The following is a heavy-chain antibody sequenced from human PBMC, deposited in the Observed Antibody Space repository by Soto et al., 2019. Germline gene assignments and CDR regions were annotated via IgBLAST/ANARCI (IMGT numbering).Heavy chain of an antibody. D-gene: IGHD3-3*02. Sequence: EVQLVESGGGVEQPGGSLRLSCAASGFTFSSYNMNWVRQSPGKGLEWVSYFSSSGSIIYYADSVKGRFTVSRDEAKNSLYLQMNSLRVDNTAVYYCARDAGIALSRNYYGIDVWGQRTTVTVSS. J-gene: IGHJ6*02. CDR3: ARDAGIALSRNYYGIDV. V-gene: IGHV3-48*01. CDR1: GFTFSSYN. CDR2: FSSSGSII.